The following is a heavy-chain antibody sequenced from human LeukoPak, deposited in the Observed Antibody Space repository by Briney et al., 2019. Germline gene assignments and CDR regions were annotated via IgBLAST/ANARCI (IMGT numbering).Heavy chain of an antibody. CDR1: GFMFDNHW. J-gene: IGHJ6*03. Sequence: PGGSLRLSCAASGFMFDNHWMHWVRQAPGKGPVWVSRINSDGSNTKYADSVKGRFTISGDNAKNTLYLQMNSLRAEDTAVYYCVRQYSSSWYHYYYYMDVWGKGTTVTISS. CDR3: VRQYSSSWYHYYYYMDV. D-gene: IGHD6-13*01. V-gene: IGHV3-74*01. CDR2: INSDGSNT.